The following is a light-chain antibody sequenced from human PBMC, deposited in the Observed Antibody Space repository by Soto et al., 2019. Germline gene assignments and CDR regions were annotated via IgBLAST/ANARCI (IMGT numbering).Light chain of an antibody. V-gene: IGKV1-5*01. CDR3: QQYNSYSYT. J-gene: IGKJ2*01. Sequence: DIQMTHSPSTLSASVGDRVTITCRASQSISSWLAWYQQKPGKAPKLLIYDASSLESGVPSRFSGSGSGTEFTLTISSLQPDDFATYYCQQYNSYSYTFGQGTK. CDR2: DAS. CDR1: QSISSW.